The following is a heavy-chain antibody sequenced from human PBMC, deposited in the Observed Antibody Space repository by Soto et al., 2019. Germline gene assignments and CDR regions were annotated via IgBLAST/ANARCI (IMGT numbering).Heavy chain of an antibody. Sequence: QVQLVQSGAEVKKPGSSVKVSCKASGGTFSSYAISWVRQAPGLGLEWMGGIIPIFGTANYAQKFQGRVTITADKSTSTAYMELSSLRSEDTGVYYCASGAPDCSGGSCYSSDYCDYWGQGTLVTVSS. CDR2: IIPIFGTA. V-gene: IGHV1-69*06. D-gene: IGHD2-15*01. CDR3: ASGAPDCSGGSCYSSDYCDY. CDR1: GGTFSSYA. J-gene: IGHJ4*02.